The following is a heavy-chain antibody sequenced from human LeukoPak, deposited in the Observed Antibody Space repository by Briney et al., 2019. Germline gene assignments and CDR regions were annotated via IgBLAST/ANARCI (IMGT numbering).Heavy chain of an antibody. D-gene: IGHD3-10*01. CDR3: ARVHYYGSGSRNWFDP. V-gene: IGHV1-18*01. J-gene: IGHJ5*02. Sequence: ASVKVSCKASGGTFSSYAISWVRQAPGQGLEWMGWISAHNGNTNYAQKLQGRVTMTTDTSTGTAYMELRSLRSDDTAVYYCARVHYYGSGSRNWFDPWGQGTLVTVSS. CDR1: GGTFSSYA. CDR2: ISAHNGNT.